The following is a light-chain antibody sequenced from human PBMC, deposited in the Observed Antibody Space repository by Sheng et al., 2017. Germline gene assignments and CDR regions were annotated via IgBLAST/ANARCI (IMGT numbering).Light chain of an antibody. J-gene: IGKJ2*01. CDR2: GAS. CDR3: QQYNNWPPT. CDR1: QRINTN. Sequence: EIVMTQSPATLSVSPGERATLSCRASQRINTNVAWHQQKPGQAPRLLIYGASTRGPLVSPPRISGSGSGTEFTLIISNLQSEDFAVYFCQQYNNWPPTFGQGTKLDI. V-gene: IGKV3-15*01.